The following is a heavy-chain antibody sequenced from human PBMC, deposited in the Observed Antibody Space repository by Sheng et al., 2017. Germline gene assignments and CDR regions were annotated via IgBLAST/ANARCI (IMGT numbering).Heavy chain of an antibody. CDR1: GFTFSSYA. CDR2: ISYDGSNK. D-gene: IGHD4-17*01. J-gene: IGHJ6*03. V-gene: IGHV3-30-3*01. CDR3: ARAGDPTPGYYYYYMDV. Sequence: QVQLVESGGGVVQPGRSLRLSCAASGFTFSSYAMHWVRQAPGKGLEWVAVISYDGSNKYYADSVKGRFTISRDNSKNTLYLQMNSLRAEDTAVYYCARAGDPTPGYYYYYMDVWGKGTTVTVSS.